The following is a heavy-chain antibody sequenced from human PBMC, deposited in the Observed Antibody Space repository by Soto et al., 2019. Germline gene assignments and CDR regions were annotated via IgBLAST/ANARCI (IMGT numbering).Heavy chain of an antibody. CDR3: ATPRMTWGGDAFDI. D-gene: IGHD3-16*01. V-gene: IGHV1-24*01. Sequence: QVQLVQSGAEVKKPGASVKVSCKVSGYTLTELSMHWVRQAPGKGLEWMGGFDPEDGETIYAQKFQGRVTMTEDTATDTAYMELSSLTSEDTAVYHCATPRMTWGGDAFDIWGQGTMVTVSS. CDR1: GYTLTELS. J-gene: IGHJ3*02. CDR2: FDPEDGET.